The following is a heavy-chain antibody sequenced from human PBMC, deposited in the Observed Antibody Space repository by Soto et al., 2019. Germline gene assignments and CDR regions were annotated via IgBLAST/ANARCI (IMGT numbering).Heavy chain of an antibody. J-gene: IGHJ5*02. CDR2: IYYSGRT. CDR1: GGSISSGGYY. Sequence: QVQLQESGPGLVKPSQTLSLTCTVSGGSISSGGYYWSWIRQHPGKGLEWIGYIYYSGRTYYNPSLQSRVTISVDKSKIQFSLKLSSVTAADTAVYYCARAPGGYCSGGSCRNNWFDPWGKGTLVTVSS. V-gene: IGHV4-31*03. CDR3: ARAPGGYCSGGSCRNNWFDP. D-gene: IGHD2-15*01.